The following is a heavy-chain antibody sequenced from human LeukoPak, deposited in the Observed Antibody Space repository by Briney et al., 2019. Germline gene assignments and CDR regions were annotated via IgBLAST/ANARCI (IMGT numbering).Heavy chain of an antibody. V-gene: IGHV3-53*01. Sequence: PGGSLRLSCAASGFTVSGNYMSWVRQAPGKGLEWVSVIYSGGSTYYADSVKGRFTISRDNSKNTLYLQMNSLRAQDTAVYYCARDLYCSGGSCGYWGQGTLVTVSS. CDR1: GFTVSGNY. CDR3: ARDLYCSGGSCGY. D-gene: IGHD2-15*01. J-gene: IGHJ4*02. CDR2: IYSGGST.